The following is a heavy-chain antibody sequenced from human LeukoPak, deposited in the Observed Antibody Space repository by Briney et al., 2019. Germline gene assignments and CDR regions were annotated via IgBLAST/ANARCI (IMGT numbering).Heavy chain of an antibody. D-gene: IGHD6-19*01. CDR1: GFTFSDYW. CDR3: ARESGYSSGWYPV. CDR2: IKQDGSAK. J-gene: IGHJ4*02. V-gene: IGHV3-7*01. Sequence: PGGSLRLSCTASGFTFSDYWMTWVRQAPGKGLEWVANIKQDGSAKYYVDSVKGRFTISRDNAKNSLYLQMDSLRAEDTAVYYCARESGYSSGWYPVWGQGTLVTVSS.